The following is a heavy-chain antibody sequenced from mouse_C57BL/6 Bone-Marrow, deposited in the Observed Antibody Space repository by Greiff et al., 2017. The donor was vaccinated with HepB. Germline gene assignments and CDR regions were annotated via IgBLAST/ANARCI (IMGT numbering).Heavy chain of an antibody. V-gene: IGHV1-81*01. D-gene: IGHD1-1*01. Sequence: QVHVKQSGAELARPGASVKLSCKASGYTFTSYGISWVKQRTGQGLEWIGEIYPRSGNTYYNEKFKGKATLTADKSSSTAYMELRSLTSEDSAVYFCANYGSSYYFDYWGQGTTLTVSS. CDR2: IYPRSGNT. CDR1: GYTFTSYG. J-gene: IGHJ2*01. CDR3: ANYGSSYYFDY.